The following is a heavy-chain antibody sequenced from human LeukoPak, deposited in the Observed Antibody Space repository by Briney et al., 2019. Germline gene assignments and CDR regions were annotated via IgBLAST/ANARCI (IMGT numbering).Heavy chain of an antibody. V-gene: IGHV3-30*01. J-gene: IGHJ6*03. CDR2: ISYDGSNK. CDR3: AQTLSHYYYYMDV. CDR1: GFTFSSYA. Sequence: GGSLSLSCAASGFTFSSYAMHWVRQAPGKGLEWVAVISYDGSNKYYADSVKGRFTISRDNSKNTLYLQMNSLRAEDTAVYYCAQTLSHYYYYMDVWGKGTTVTVSS. D-gene: IGHD2/OR15-2a*01.